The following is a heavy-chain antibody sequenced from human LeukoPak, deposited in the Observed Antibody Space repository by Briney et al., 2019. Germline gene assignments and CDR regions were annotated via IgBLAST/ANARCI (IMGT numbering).Heavy chain of an antibody. D-gene: IGHD7-27*01. V-gene: IGHV3-30*01. Sequence: GRSLRLSCAASGFTFSSYAMHWVRQAPGKGLEWVAVISYDGSNKYYADSVKGRFTISRDNSKNTLYLQMNSLRAEDTAVYYCARDLNWGSFDYWGQGTLVTVSS. CDR3: ARDLNWGSFDY. CDR1: GFTFSSYA. CDR2: ISYDGSNK. J-gene: IGHJ4*02.